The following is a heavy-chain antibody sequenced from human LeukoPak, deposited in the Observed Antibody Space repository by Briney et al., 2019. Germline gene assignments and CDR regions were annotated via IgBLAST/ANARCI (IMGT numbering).Heavy chain of an antibody. CDR1: GGSISSSSYY. CDR2: IYYSGST. J-gene: IGHJ4*02. CDR3: ARGASSVRGVITFDY. D-gene: IGHD3-10*01. Sequence: SETLSLTCTVSGGSISSSSYYWGWIRQPPGKGLEWIGSIYYSGSTYYNPSLKSRVTISVDTSKNQFSLKLSSVTAADTAVYYCARGASSVRGVITFDYWGQGTLVTVSS. V-gene: IGHV4-39*07.